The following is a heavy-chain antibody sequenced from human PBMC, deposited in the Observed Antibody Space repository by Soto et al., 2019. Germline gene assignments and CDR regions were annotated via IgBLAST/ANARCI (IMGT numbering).Heavy chain of an antibody. CDR3: TKVRGAAPAAANDY. CDR2: INWNGENI. CDR1: GFTFDDYA. V-gene: IGHV3-9*01. Sequence: EVQLVQSGGGLVQPGRSLRLSCAAAGFTFDDYAMHWVRQAPGKGLELVSSINWNGENIFYADSVKGRFTVSRYNAKNSLSLQMHSLRLEDTAFYYCTKVRGAAPAAANDYWGQGTLVTVSS. J-gene: IGHJ4*02. D-gene: IGHD3-10*01.